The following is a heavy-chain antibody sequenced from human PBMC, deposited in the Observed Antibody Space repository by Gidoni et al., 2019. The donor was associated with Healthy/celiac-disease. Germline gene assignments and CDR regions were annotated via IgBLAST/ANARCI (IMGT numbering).Heavy chain of an antibody. V-gene: IGHV3-48*01. J-gene: IGHJ3*02. Sequence: VQLVESVGGLVQPGGSLRLSCAASGFTFSSYSMNWVRQAPGKGLEWVSYISSSSSTIYYAESVKGRFTISRDNAKNSLYLQMNSLRAEDTAVYYCARDVITIFGVARDAFDIWGQGTMITVSS. CDR3: ARDVITIFGVARDAFDI. D-gene: IGHD3-3*01. CDR2: ISSSSSTI. CDR1: GFTFSSYS.